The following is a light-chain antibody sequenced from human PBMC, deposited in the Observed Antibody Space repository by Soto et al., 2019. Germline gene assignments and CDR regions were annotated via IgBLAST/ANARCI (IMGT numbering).Light chain of an antibody. J-gene: IGKJ1*01. CDR3: QQYNSFSWT. CDR2: DAS. CDR1: HSISTW. Sequence: DIQMTQSPSTLSASIGDRVTITCRASHSISTWLAWYQQKPGRAPKSLIHDASILESGVPSRFSGSGSGTEFTLTISSLQPDDLATYYCQQYNSFSWTFGQGTKVEI. V-gene: IGKV1-5*01.